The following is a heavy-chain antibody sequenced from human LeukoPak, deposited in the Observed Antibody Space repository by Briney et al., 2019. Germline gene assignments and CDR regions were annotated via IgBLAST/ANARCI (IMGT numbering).Heavy chain of an antibody. CDR2: IIPIFGTA. J-gene: IGHJ4*02. V-gene: IGHV1-69*13. D-gene: IGHD6-6*01. Sequence: SVKVSCKASGGTFSSYAISWVRQAPGQGLEWMGGIIPIFGTADYAQKFQGRVTITADESTSTAYMELSSLRSEDTAVYYCARVNDGSSYYFDYWGQGTLVTVSS. CDR1: GGTFSSYA. CDR3: ARVNDGSSYYFDY.